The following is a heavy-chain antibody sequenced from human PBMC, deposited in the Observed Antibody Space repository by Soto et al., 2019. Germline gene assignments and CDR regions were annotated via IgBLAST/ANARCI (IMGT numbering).Heavy chain of an antibody. CDR3: TRNGGPGKPHFDY. Sequence: GSLRLSCTGSGFNFGDYAMSWFRQAPGKGLEWVCFIRSKTYGGAGACATSVKGRFSISRDDSKSIAYLQMNSLRTEDTAVYFCTRNGGPGKPHFDYWGQGA. J-gene: IGHJ4*02. CDR2: IRSKTYGGAG. V-gene: IGHV3-49*03. CDR1: GFNFGDYA. D-gene: IGHD3-10*01.